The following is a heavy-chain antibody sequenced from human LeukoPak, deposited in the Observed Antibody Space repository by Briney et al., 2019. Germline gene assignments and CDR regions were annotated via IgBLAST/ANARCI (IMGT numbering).Heavy chain of an antibody. Sequence: SETLSLTCTVSGDSISSFYWSWIRQPPGQGLEWIGYIYYSGSTNYNPSLKSRVTISVDTSKNQFSLKLSSVTAADTAVYYCARHGTSGTNLNWFDPWGQGTLVTVSS. CDR2: IYYSGST. V-gene: IGHV4-59*01. J-gene: IGHJ5*02. CDR1: GDSISSFY. D-gene: IGHD1-1*01. CDR3: ARHGTSGTNLNWFDP.